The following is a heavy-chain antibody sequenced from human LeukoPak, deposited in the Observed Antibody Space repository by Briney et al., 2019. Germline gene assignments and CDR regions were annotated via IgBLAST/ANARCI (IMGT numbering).Heavy chain of an antibody. CDR1: GFTFSGST. V-gene: IGHV3-73*01. CDR2: IRSKANSYAT. Sequence: AGGSLRLSCATSGFTFSGSTMHWVRQASGKGLEWVGRIRSKANSYATAYAASVKGRFTISRDDSKNTAYLQMNSLRAEDTAVYYCAREYYYDSSGYYYRSGAFDIWGQGTMVTVSS. CDR3: AREYYYDSSGYYYRSGAFDI. J-gene: IGHJ3*02. D-gene: IGHD3-22*01.